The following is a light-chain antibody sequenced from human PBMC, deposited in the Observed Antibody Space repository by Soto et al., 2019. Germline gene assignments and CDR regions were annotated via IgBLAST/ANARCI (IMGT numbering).Light chain of an antibody. V-gene: IGKV2-24*01. CDR1: ESLVHSDGNTY. Sequence: DIVTTQTPLSSPVTLGQPASISCRSNESLVHSDGNTYLNWLQKRPGQTPRLLIYKTSDHFSGVQERFRGSGAGTDFTLEISSVEPEDVGVYYCMQATEFPWTFGQETKVEVK. J-gene: IGKJ1*01. CDR2: KTS. CDR3: MQATEFPWT.